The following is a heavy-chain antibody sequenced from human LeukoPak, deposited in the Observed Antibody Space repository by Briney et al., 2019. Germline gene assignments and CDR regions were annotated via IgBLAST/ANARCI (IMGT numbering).Heavy chain of an antibody. CDR3: ARHPPYSTPVGGYFDY. D-gene: IGHD6-13*01. Sequence: SETLSLTCTVSGYSISSGYYWGWIRQPPGKGLEWIGSIYHSGSTYYNPSLTSRVTISVDTSKNQFSLKLSSVTAADTAVYYCARHPPYSTPVGGYFDYWGQGTLVTVSS. CDR1: GYSISSGYY. V-gene: IGHV4-38-2*02. J-gene: IGHJ4*02. CDR2: IYHSGST.